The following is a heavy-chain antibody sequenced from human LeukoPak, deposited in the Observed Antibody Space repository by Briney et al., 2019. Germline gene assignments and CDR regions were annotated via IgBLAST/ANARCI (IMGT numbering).Heavy chain of an antibody. CDR3: AKDLRSGPTPPYFDY. CDR1: GFTFSSYA. J-gene: IGHJ4*02. Sequence: GGSLRLSCAASGFTFSSYAMSWVRQAPGKGLEWVSAISGSGGSTYYADSVKGRFTISRDNSKNTLYLQMNSLRAEDTAVYYCAKDLRSGPTPPYFDYWGQGTLVTVSS. CDR2: ISGSGGST. V-gene: IGHV3-23*01. D-gene: IGHD3-3*01.